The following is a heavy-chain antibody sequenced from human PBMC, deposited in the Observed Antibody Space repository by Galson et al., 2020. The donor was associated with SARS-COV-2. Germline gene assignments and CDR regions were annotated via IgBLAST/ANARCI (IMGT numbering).Heavy chain of an antibody. Sequence: TRQSPSRGLEWLGRTYYRSQWSTDYAVSVKSRITINPDTSKNQFSLQLNSVTPEDTAIYYCAGRVAGAGSLHIWGQGTMVIVSS. J-gene: IGHJ3*02. D-gene: IGHD6-13*01. CDR2: TYYRSQWST. CDR3: AGRVAGAGSLHI. V-gene: IGHV6-1*01.